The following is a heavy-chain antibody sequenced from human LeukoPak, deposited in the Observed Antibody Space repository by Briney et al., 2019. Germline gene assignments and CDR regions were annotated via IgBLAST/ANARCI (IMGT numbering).Heavy chain of an antibody. CDR1: GGTFSSYA. CDR3: ARSIAEDNPHFDF. J-gene: IGHJ4*02. D-gene: IGHD6-13*01. V-gene: IGHV1-69*05. CDR2: IIPIFGTA. Sequence: SVKVSCKASGGTFSSYAISWVRQAPGQGLEWMGGIIPIFGTANYAQKFQGRVTITTDESTSTAYMELSSLRSEDTAVYYCARSIAEDNPHFDFWGQGTLVTVSS.